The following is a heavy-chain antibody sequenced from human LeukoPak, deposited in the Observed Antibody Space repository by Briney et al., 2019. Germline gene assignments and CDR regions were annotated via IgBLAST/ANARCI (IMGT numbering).Heavy chain of an antibody. CDR3: AKDNDILTGYYDY. Sequence: QAGGSLRLSCAASGFTFSSYSMNWVRQAPGKGLEWVSYISSSSTIYYADSVKGRFTISRDNAKNSLYLQMNSLRAEDTAVYYCAKDNDILTGYYDYWGQGTLVTVSS. CDR2: ISSSSTI. J-gene: IGHJ4*02. CDR1: GFTFSSYS. V-gene: IGHV3-48*04. D-gene: IGHD3-9*01.